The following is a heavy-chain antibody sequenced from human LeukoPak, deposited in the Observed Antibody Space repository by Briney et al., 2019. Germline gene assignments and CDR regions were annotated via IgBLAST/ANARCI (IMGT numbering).Heavy chain of an antibody. CDR2: IYYSGST. Sequence: SETLSLTCAVSGYSISSGYYWGWIRQPPGKGLEWIGYIYYSGSTYYNPSLKSRVTISVDTSTNQFSLKLSSVTAADTAVHYCARVGAMVYAAPFDYWGQGTLVTVSS. D-gene: IGHD2-8*01. CDR1: GYSISSGYY. J-gene: IGHJ4*02. CDR3: ARVGAMVYAAPFDY. V-gene: IGHV4-30-4*08.